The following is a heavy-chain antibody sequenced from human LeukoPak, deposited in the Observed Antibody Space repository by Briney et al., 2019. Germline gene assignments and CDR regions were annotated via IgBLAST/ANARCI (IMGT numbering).Heavy chain of an antibody. CDR2: IYTRGST. V-gene: IGHV4-61*02. CDR3: ASGPKVVEATHY. Sequence: SQTLSLTRTVSGGSLSSGSYYWSWIRQPAGKGLEWIGRIYTRGSTNYNPSLQSPVNLSLDTSQNQFSLKLSSVTAADTAVYYCASGPKVVEATHYWGQGTLVTVSS. CDR1: GGSLSSGSYY. J-gene: IGHJ4*02. D-gene: IGHD2-15*01.